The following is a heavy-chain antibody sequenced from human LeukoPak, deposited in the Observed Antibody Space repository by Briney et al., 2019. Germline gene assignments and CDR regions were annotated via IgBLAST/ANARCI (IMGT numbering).Heavy chain of an antibody. D-gene: IGHD3-3*01. CDR3: VSGFLQWLY. CDR1: GFIFGGYW. Sequence: GGSLRLSCAASGFIFGGYWMSWVRQAPGRGLEWVAHTNPDGSIKYYVDSVNGRFTISRDNAKNSLYLQMNSLRAEDTAVYYCVSGFLQWLYWGQGTLVTVSS. V-gene: IGHV3-7*01. J-gene: IGHJ4*02. CDR2: TNPDGSIK.